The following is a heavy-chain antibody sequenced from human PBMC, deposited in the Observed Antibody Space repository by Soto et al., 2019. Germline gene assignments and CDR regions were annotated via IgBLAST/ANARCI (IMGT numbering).Heavy chain of an antibody. CDR3: ARPSRTDAFDI. V-gene: IGHV1-18*01. Sequence: RWVRQEPGQALEWMGWISAYNGNTNYAQKLQGRVTMTTDTSTSTAYMELRSLRSDDTAAYYCARPSRTDAFDICGQVTIVT. CDR2: ISAYNGNT. J-gene: IGHJ3*02. D-gene: IGHD2-2*01.